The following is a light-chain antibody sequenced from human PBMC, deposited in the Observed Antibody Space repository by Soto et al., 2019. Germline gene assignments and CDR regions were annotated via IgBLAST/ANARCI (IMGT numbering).Light chain of an antibody. Sequence: EIVMTQSPATLSVSPGERATLSCRASQSVSSNLAWYQQKPGQAPRLLIYGASTRATGIPARFSGSGSGTEFTLTISSLQSEDFAVYYCHQYNGWPRTFGQGTRLEI. CDR3: HQYNGWPRT. CDR1: QSVSSN. CDR2: GAS. J-gene: IGKJ5*01. V-gene: IGKV3D-15*01.